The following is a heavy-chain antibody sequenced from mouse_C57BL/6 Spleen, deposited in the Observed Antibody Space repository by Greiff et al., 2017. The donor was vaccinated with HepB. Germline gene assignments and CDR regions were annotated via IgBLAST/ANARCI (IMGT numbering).Heavy chain of an antibody. J-gene: IGHJ1*03. CDR1: GFTFSDYG. CDR2: ISSGSSTI. CDR3: ARGYYGDFDV. V-gene: IGHV5-17*01. D-gene: IGHD1-1*02. Sequence: EVKLVESGGGLVKPGGSLKLSCAASGFTFSDYGMHWVRQAPEKGLEWVAYISSGSSTIYYADTVKGRFTISRDNSKNTLFLQMTSLRSEDTAMFYCARGYYGDFDVWGTGTTVTVSS.